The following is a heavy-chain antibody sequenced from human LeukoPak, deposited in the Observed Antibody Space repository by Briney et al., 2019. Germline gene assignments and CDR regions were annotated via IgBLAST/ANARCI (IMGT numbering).Heavy chain of an antibody. D-gene: IGHD5-18*01. CDR1: GFTFSNYA. V-gene: IGHV3-9*01. CDR3: AKAALWGSDTASPADI. CDR2: ISWNSGSI. J-gene: IGHJ3*02. Sequence: QSGGSLRLSCAASGFTFSNYAMHWVRQAPGKGLEWVSGISWNSGSIGYADSVKGRFTISRDNAKNSLYLQMNSLRAEDTALYYCAKAALWGSDTASPADIWGQGTMVTVSS.